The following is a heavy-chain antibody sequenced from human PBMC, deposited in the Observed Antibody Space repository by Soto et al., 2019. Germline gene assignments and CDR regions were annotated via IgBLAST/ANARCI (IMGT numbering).Heavy chain of an antibody. Sequence: WETLSLTCAVYGGSFSGYYWSWIRQPPGKGLEWIGEINHSGSTNYNPSLKSRVTISVDTSKNQFSLKLSSVTAADTAVYYCARGLSISYDILTGYYELYYYYGMDVWGQGTTVTVSS. D-gene: IGHD3-9*01. V-gene: IGHV4-34*01. J-gene: IGHJ6*02. CDR3: ARGLSISYDILTGYYELYYYYGMDV. CDR2: INHSGST. CDR1: GGSFSGYY.